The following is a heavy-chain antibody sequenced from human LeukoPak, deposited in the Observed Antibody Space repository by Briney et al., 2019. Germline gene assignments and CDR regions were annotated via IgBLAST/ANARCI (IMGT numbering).Heavy chain of an antibody. J-gene: IGHJ6*03. CDR3: ARVQLGDMDV. Sequence: GGSLRLSCAASGFPFSDYGMYWVRQAPGKGLEWLAVISHDGNNKYYADSVKGRITISRDNSMNSLYLQMNSLRAEDTAVYYCARVQLGDMDVWGKGTTVTVSS. V-gene: IGHV3-30*03. D-gene: IGHD6-6*01. CDR1: GFPFSDYG. CDR2: ISHDGNNK.